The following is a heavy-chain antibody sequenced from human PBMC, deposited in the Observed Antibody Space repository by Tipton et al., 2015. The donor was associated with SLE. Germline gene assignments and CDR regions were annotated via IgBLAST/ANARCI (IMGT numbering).Heavy chain of an antibody. V-gene: IGHV3-23*01. CDR3: ANAEDLTALYYYYGMDV. J-gene: IGHJ6*02. CDR2: ISGSGGST. Sequence: SLRLSCAASGFTFSSYAMSWVRQAPGKGLEWVSAISGSGGSTYYADSVKGRFTISRDNSKNTLYLQMNSLRAEDTAVYYCANAEDLTALYYYYGMDVWGQGTTVTVSS. CDR1: GFTFSSYA. D-gene: IGHD3-9*01.